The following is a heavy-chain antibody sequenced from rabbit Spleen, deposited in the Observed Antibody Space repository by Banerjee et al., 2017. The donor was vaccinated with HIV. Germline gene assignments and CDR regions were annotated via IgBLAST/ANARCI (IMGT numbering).Heavy chain of an antibody. CDR2: INTATGKA. D-gene: IGHD2-1*01. V-gene: IGHV1S45*01. Sequence: QEQLEESGGGLVKPEGSLTVTCKASGFSFGDRDVMCWVRQAPGKGLEWIACINTATGKAVYASWAKGRFTISKTSSTTVTLQMTGLTAADTATYFCARGSATMTMVITGYYLSLWGQGTLVTVS. CDR1: GFSFGDRDV. J-gene: IGHJ6*01. CDR3: ARGSATMTMVITGYYLSL.